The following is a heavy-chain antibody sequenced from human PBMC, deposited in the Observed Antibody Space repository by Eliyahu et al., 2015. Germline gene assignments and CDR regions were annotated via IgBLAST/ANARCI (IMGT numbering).Heavy chain of an antibody. Sequence: QVQLVESGGGLVKPGGSLRLSCAASGFPFXDXYXSWIXQAPGKGLEWVSYVSGSSDSTNYADSVKGRFTISRDNARNSLYLQMNSLRAEDTAVYYCARGGDCSSTSCPIWYYFYYMDVWGKGTTVTVSS. D-gene: IGHD2-2*01. V-gene: IGHV3-11*06. J-gene: IGHJ6*03. CDR2: VSGSSDST. CDR1: GFPFXDXY. CDR3: ARGGDCSSTSCPIWYYFYYMDV.